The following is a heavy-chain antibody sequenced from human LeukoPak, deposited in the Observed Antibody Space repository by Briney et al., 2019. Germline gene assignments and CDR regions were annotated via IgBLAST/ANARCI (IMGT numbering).Heavy chain of an antibody. CDR3: ARDATTAIGTVYMDV. J-gene: IGHJ6*03. CDR2: ISGSGGST. V-gene: IGHV3-23*01. D-gene: IGHD1-1*01. Sequence: GGSLRLSCAASGFTFSSYAMSWVRQAPGKGLEWVSAISGSGGSTYYADSVKGRFTISRDNSKNTLYLEMNSLRVEDTAIYYCARDATTAIGTVYMDVWGKGTTVTISS. CDR1: GFTFSSYA.